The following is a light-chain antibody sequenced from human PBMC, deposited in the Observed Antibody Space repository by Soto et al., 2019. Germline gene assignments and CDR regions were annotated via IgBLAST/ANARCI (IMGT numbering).Light chain of an antibody. V-gene: IGKV1-5*01. CDR2: DVS. Sequence: DIPMTQSPPTLSASVGDRVTITCRASQSISSWLAWYQQRPGKAPNLLIYDVSRLESGVPSRFSGSGAGTEFTLNISSLQPDDFATYYFQQYTNYPWTVGQGTKVEIK. CDR1: QSISSW. J-gene: IGKJ1*01. CDR3: QQYTNYPWT.